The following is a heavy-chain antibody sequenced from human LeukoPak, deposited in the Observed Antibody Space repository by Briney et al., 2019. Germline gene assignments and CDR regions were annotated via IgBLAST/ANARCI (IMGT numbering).Heavy chain of an antibody. J-gene: IGHJ2*01. Sequence: GGSLRLSCEASGFTFGNFGMTWVRQAPGKGLQWASGITGSSTWTYYVASVKGRFTVSRDNSQNTLHLQMNSLRADDTAVYYCARELVSSGTGYFDLWGRGTLVTVSS. D-gene: IGHD3-10*01. CDR2: ITGSSTWT. CDR3: ARELVSSGTGYFDL. CDR1: GFTFGNFG. V-gene: IGHV3-23*01.